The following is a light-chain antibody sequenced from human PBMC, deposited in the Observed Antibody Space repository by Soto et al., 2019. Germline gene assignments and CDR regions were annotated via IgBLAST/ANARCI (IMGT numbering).Light chain of an antibody. CDR3: SSYTSSTTAS. Sequence: QSVLTQPASVSGSPGQSITISCTGTSCDLGGYNYVSWYQQHPGKAPKLMIYDVSNRPSGVSNRFSGSKSGNTASLTISGLQAEDEADYYCSSYTSSTTASFGTGTKLTVL. J-gene: IGLJ1*01. CDR2: DVS. V-gene: IGLV2-14*03. CDR1: SCDLGGYNY.